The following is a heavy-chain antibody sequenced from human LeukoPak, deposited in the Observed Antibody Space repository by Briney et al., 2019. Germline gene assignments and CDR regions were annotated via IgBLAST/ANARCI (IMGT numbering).Heavy chain of an antibody. CDR1: GGSISSSSYY. J-gene: IGHJ4*02. CDR2: IYYSGSI. D-gene: IGHD6-19*01. V-gene: IGHV4-39*07. Sequence: SETLSLTCTVSGGSISSSSYYWGWIRQPPGKGLEWIGSIYYSGSIYYNPSLKSRVTISVDTSKNQFSLRLSSVTAADTAVYYCARDRPIAVAGTLNPDYWGQGTLVTVSS. CDR3: ARDRPIAVAGTLNPDY.